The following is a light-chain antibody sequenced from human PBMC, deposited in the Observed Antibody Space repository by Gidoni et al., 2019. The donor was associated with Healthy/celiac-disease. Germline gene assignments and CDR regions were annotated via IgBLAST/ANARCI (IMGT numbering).Light chain of an antibody. CDR3: SSYTSSSTLYV. V-gene: IGLV2-14*03. CDR2: DVS. Sequence: QSARTQPASGSGSPGQAITSSCTGTRSDVGGYTYVSWYQQHPGKAPKLMIYDVSNRASGVSNRFSGSKSGNTASLPISGLQAEDEADYYCSSYTSSSTLYVFGTGTKVTVL. CDR1: RSDVGGYTY. J-gene: IGLJ1*01.